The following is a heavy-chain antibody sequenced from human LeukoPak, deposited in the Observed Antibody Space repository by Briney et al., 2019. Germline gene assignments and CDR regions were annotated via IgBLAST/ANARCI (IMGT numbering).Heavy chain of an antibody. Sequence: ASETLSLTCAVYGGSFSGYYWSWIRQPPGKGLEWIGEINHSGSTNYNPSLKSRVTISVDTSKNQFSLKLRSVTAADTAVYYCTREIESSSSLWGQGTLVTVSS. D-gene: IGHD6-6*01. CDR3: TREIESSSSL. J-gene: IGHJ4*02. V-gene: IGHV4-34*01. CDR1: GGSFSGYY. CDR2: INHSGST.